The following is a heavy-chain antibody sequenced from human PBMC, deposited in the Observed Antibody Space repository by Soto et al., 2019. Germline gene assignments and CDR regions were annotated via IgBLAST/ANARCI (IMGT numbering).Heavy chain of an antibody. D-gene: IGHD2-2*01. J-gene: IGHJ6*03. Sequence: SETLSLTCTVSGGSFSSTSYYWGWIRQSPGEGLEWIGSIYYSGSTNYNPSLKIRVTMSVDTSKSQFSLKLSSVTAADTAVYYCARCLGYFSSTSCYYPHYYYYMDVWGKGTTVTVSS. CDR3: ARCLGYFSSTSCYYPHYYYYMDV. CDR1: GGSFSSTSYY. V-gene: IGHV4-39*07. CDR2: IYYSGST.